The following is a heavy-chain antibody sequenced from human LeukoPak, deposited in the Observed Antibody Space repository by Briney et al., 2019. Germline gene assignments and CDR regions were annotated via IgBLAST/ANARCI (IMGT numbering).Heavy chain of an antibody. Sequence: SETLSLTCAVYGGSFSGYYWSWIRQPPGKGLEWIGEINHSGSTNYNPSLKSRVTISVDTSENQFSLKLSSVTAADTAVYYCARGRGIAVAGLVDYWGQGTLVTVSS. D-gene: IGHD6-19*01. J-gene: IGHJ4*02. V-gene: IGHV4-34*01. CDR2: INHSGST. CDR3: ARGRGIAVAGLVDY. CDR1: GGSFSGYY.